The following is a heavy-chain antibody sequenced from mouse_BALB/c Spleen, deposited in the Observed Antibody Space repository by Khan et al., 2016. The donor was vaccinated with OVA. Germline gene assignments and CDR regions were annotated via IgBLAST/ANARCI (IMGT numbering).Heavy chain of an antibody. CDR3: ARAGYGGFAH. Sequence: QVQLQQSGPELVKPGASVKMSCKASGYTFTDFLISWLKQRPGQGLEWIGEIYPGSGYIYYHENFKGKATLTSDKSSNTAYMQLSSLTSEDSAVYYGARAGYGGFAHWGQGTLVTVSA. V-gene: IGHV1-77*01. CDR2: IYPGSGYI. D-gene: IGHD3-2*02. J-gene: IGHJ3*01. CDR1: GYTFTDFL.